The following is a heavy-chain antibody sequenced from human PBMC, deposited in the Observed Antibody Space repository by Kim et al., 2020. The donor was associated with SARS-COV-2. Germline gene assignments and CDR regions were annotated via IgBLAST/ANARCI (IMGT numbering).Heavy chain of an antibody. J-gene: IGHJ4*02. CDR1: GYSFTSYW. Sequence: GESLKISCKGSGYSFTSYWIGWVRPVPGKGLEWMGIIYPGDSDTRYSPSFQGQVTISADKYISTASLQWSSLKASDTAIYYCARLRGSGSSTYADYWGQGTLVTVSS. CDR2: IYPGDSDT. V-gene: IGHV5-51*01. CDR3: ARLRGSGSSTYADY. D-gene: IGHD6-13*01.